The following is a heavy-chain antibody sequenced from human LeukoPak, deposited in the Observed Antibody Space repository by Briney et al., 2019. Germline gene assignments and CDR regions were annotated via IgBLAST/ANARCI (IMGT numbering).Heavy chain of an antibody. CDR1: GGSISSYY. CDR2: IYTSGST. D-gene: IGHD1-26*01. Sequence: PSETLSLTCTVSGGSISSYYWSWIRQPAGKGLEWIGRIYTSGSTNYNASLKSRVSISVDTSKNQFSLKLSSVTAADTAVFYCARENSGSYREFDYWGQGTLVTVS. V-gene: IGHV4-4*07. CDR3: ARENSGSYREFDY. J-gene: IGHJ4*02.